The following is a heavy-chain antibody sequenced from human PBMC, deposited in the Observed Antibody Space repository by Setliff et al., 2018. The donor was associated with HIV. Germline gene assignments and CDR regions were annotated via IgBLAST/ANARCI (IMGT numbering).Heavy chain of an antibody. Sequence: ASVKVSCKASGYAFTSYAMHWVRQAPGQRIEGMGWINAGSGDTKYSQKFQGRVSITRNTSASTAYTQLSSLTSEDTAVDYCARDHGNGRAYNFGSGYYSFDYWGRGTLVTVSS. CDR1: GYAFTSYA. CDR3: ARDHGNGRAYNFGSGYYSFDY. V-gene: IGHV1-3*01. D-gene: IGHD3-3*01. J-gene: IGHJ4*02. CDR2: INAGSGDT.